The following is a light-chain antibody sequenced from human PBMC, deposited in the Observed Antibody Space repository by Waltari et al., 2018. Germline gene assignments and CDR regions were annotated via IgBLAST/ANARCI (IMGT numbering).Light chain of an antibody. J-gene: IGKJ4*01. CDR2: GAS. CDR1: QNVYTN. CDR3: QQYNTWPPLT. V-gene: IGKV3-15*01. Sequence: EIVMTQSPATLSLSPGESATPPCKASQNVYTNLAWYQQKPGQAPRLLISGASARATGVPSRFRGSGSGTEFTLTISSLQSDDFAVYYCQQYNTWPPLTFGGGTRVDIK.